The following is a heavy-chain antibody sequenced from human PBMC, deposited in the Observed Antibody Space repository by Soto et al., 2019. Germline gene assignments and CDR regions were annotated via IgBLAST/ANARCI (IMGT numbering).Heavy chain of an antibody. CDR3: ARGRGYSGDDHYYYFDMDV. Sequence: QVQLVQSGAEVKKPASSVKVSCKASGGTFNNYPITWVRQAPGAGLAWMGGSIPIFGTANYAQNFQGRVTISVDESTSTAYMELSSLRSEDTAVYYCARGRGYSGDDHYYYFDMDVWGQGTTVTVSS. CDR2: SIPIFGTA. CDR1: GGTFNNYP. D-gene: IGHD5-12*01. V-gene: IGHV1-69*01. J-gene: IGHJ6*02.